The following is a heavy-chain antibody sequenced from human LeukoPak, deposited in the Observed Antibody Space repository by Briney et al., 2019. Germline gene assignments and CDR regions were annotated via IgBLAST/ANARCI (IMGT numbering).Heavy chain of an antibody. CDR3: AREARVYDGSGYYHDL. D-gene: IGHD3-22*01. J-gene: IGHJ4*02. Sequence: PSETLSLTCTVSGGSISSYFWSWIRQPAGKGLEWIGRIFTSGSVDYNPSLQSRVTISLDRSKNQSSLKLTSVTAADSAVYYCAREARVYDGSGYYHDLWGQGALVTVSS. CDR2: IFTSGSV. CDR1: GGSISSYF. V-gene: IGHV4-4*07.